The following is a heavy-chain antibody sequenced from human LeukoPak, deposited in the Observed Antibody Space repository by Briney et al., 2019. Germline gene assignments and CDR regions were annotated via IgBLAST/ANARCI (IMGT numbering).Heavy chain of an antibody. D-gene: IGHD6-13*01. V-gene: IGHV3-7*01. CDR2: IKQDGSEK. CDR1: GFTFSSYW. J-gene: IGHJ4*02. CDR3: ARDGIAAAGEGGY. Sequence: PGGSLRLSCAASGFTFSSYWMSWVRQAPGKGLEWVANIKQDGSEKYYVDSVKGRFTISRDNAKNSLHLQMNSLRAEDTAVYYCARDGIAAAGEGGYWGQGTLVTVSS.